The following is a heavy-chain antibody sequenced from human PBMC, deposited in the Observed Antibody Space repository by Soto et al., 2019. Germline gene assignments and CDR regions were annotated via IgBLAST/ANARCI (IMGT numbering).Heavy chain of an antibody. CDR2: INPNSGGT. CDR1: GYTFTGYY. V-gene: IGHV1-2*02. D-gene: IGHD4-17*01. CDR3: ASGPALEGSWPYGEAY. Sequence: ASVKVSCKASGYTFTGYYMHWVRQAPGQGLEWMGWINPNSGGTNYAQKFQGRVTMTRDTSISTAYMELSRLSSDDTAVYYCASGPALEGSWPYGEAYWGQGTLVTVSS. J-gene: IGHJ4*02.